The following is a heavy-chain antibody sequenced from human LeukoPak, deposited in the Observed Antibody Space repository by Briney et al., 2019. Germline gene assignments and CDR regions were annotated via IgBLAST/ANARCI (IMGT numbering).Heavy chain of an antibody. CDR3: ARSVVTAMGDYFDY. Sequence: PGGSLRLSCAASGFTFSSYSMTWVRQAPGKGLEWVSSISSSSSYIYYADSVKGRFTISRDNAKNSLYLQMNSLRAEDTALYYCARSVVTAMGDYFDYWGQGTLVTVSS. J-gene: IGHJ4*02. D-gene: IGHD2-21*02. V-gene: IGHV3-21*04. CDR2: ISSSSSYI. CDR1: GFTFSSYS.